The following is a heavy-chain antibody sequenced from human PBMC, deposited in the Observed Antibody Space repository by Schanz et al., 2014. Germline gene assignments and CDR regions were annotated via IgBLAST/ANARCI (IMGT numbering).Heavy chain of an antibody. Sequence: EVQLLDSGGGLVQPGGSLRLSCAASGFTFSSYAMSWVRQAPGKGLEWVSSISSSGSYIHYADSVKGRFTISRDNSENTLYLQMNSLRSDDTAVYYCARSAGRDFWSGYYTRFDYWGQGTLVTVSS. V-gene: IGHV3-23*01. D-gene: IGHD3-3*01. CDR1: GFTFSSYA. CDR3: ARSAGRDFWSGYYTRFDY. CDR2: ISSSGSYI. J-gene: IGHJ4*02.